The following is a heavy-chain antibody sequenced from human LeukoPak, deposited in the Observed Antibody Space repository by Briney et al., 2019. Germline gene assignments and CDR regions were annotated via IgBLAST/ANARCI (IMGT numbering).Heavy chain of an antibody. D-gene: IGHD3-3*01. J-gene: IGHJ3*02. CDR2: IDARSGIT. V-gene: IGHV3-48*01. CDR3: ARTYDFGRGPPGDAVDN. CDR1: VFTFTIFG. Sequence: GGSLRLSCAASVFTFTIFGLNCVRQAPGKGPEGVSYIDARSGITYYADSVEGRFTISRDNAKESVFLQMTSLRADDTAVYYCARTYDFGRGPPGDAVDNWGPGTLVIVSS.